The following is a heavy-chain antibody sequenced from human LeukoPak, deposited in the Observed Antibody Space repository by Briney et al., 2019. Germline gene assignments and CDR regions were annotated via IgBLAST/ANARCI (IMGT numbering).Heavy chain of an antibody. J-gene: IGHJ2*01. CDR3: ARAYYYGSGRAPFDL. D-gene: IGHD3-10*01. Sequence: ASVKVSCKASRGTFSSYAISWVRQAPGQGLEWMGGIIPIFGTANYAQKFQGRVTITTDESTSTAYMELSSLRSEDTAVYYCARAYYYGSGRAPFDLWGRGTLVTVSS. CDR2: IIPIFGTA. V-gene: IGHV1-69*05. CDR1: RGTFSSYA.